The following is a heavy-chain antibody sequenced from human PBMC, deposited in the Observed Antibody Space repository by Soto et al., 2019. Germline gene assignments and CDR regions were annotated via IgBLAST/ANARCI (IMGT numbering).Heavy chain of an antibody. CDR2: ITGSGSNT. J-gene: IGHJ4*02. V-gene: IGHV3-23*01. Sequence: PGGSLRLSCAASGFTVSSNYMSWVRKSPGKGLEWVSAITGSGSNTYYADSVKGRFTISRDNSKNTLYLQMNSLRAEDTAVYYCAKEVGYYDSSGYFPPPTPDYWGQGTLVTVSS. CDR3: AKEVGYYDSSGYFPPPTPDY. D-gene: IGHD3-22*01. CDR1: GFTVSSNY.